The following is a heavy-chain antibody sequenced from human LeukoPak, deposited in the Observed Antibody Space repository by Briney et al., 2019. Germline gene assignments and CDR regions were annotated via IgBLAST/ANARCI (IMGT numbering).Heavy chain of an antibody. Sequence: GGSLRLSCAASGFTFSSYAMHWVRQAPGKGLEWVAVISYDGSNKYYADSVKGRFTISRDNSKNALYLQMNSLRAEDTAVYYCARGRGYYDFWNPDRNDAFDIWGQGTMVTVSS. V-gene: IGHV3-30-3*01. CDR2: ISYDGSNK. D-gene: IGHD3-3*01. CDR3: ARGRGYYDFWNPDRNDAFDI. J-gene: IGHJ3*02. CDR1: GFTFSSYA.